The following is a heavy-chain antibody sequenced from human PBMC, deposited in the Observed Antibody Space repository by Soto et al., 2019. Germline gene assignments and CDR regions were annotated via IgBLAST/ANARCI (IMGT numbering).Heavy chain of an antibody. V-gene: IGHV1-18*01. CDR1: XYTFXSYG. CDR2: ISAYNGNT. J-gene: IGHJ4*02. CDR3: PRDSPPVDY. Sequence: QVQLVQSGAEVKKPGXXXXXXXXXXXYTFXSYGISWVRQAPGQGLEWMGWISAYNGNTNYAQKLQGRVTMTTDTSTSTAYMELRSLRSDDTAVYYGPRDSPPVDYWGQGTLVTVSS.